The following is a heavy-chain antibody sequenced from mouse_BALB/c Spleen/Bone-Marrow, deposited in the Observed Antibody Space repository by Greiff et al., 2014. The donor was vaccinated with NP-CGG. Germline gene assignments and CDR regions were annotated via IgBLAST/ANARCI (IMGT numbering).Heavy chain of an antibody. CDR2: ILPGSGST. CDR3: ASELGLRRAY. CDR1: TYSSYW. J-gene: IGHJ3*01. Sequence: TYSSYWLEWVKQRPGHGLEWIGEILPGSGSTNSNEKFKGKATFTADTSSNTAYMQLSSLTSEDSDVYYCASELGLRRAYGGQGTLVTVAA. D-gene: IGHD3-1*01. V-gene: IGHV1-9*01.